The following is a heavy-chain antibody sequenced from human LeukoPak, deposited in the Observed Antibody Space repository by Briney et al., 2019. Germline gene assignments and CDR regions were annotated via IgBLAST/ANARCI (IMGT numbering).Heavy chain of an antibody. CDR3: AKDQGIQLDY. J-gene: IGHJ4*02. CDR1: GFTFSSYG. D-gene: IGHD5-18*01. V-gene: IGHV3-30*18. CDR2: ISYDGSNK. Sequence: PGGSLRLSCAASGFTFSSYGMHWVRQAPGKGLEWVAVISYDGSNKYYADSVKGRFTISRDNSKNTLYLQMNSLRAEDTAVYYCAKDQGIQLDYWDQGTLVTVSS.